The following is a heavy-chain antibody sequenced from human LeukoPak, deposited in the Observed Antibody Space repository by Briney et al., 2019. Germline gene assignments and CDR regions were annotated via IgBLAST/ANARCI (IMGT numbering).Heavy chain of an antibody. CDR3: SREREWVGESQGWFDP. CDR2: IDHSGST. J-gene: IGHJ5*02. V-gene: IGHV4-31*03. D-gene: IGHD3-10*01. CDR1: GGSISSGGYY. Sequence: SQTLSLTCTVSGGSISSGGYYWSWIRQFPGKGLEWIGYIDHSGSTYYNPSLKSRITMSVDTSKNQFSLNLTSVTAADTAVYYCSREREWVGESQGWFDPWGQGTLVTVSS.